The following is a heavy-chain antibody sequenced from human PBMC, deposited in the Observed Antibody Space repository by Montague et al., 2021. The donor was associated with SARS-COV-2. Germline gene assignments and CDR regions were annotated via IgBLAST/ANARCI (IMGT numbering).Heavy chain of an antibody. J-gene: IGHJ6*02. CDR3: ARDDIVLQGVTKGMDV. Sequence: SETLSLTCTVSGGSISSSNYYWGWIRQPPGKRLEWIGNMYYSGSTYYNPSLKSRVTISIDTSTNQFSLKLSSVTAADTAVYYCARDDIVLQGVTKGMDVWGQGTTVTVSS. CDR1: GGSISSSNYY. D-gene: IGHD3-10*01. V-gene: IGHV4-39*07. CDR2: MYYSGST.